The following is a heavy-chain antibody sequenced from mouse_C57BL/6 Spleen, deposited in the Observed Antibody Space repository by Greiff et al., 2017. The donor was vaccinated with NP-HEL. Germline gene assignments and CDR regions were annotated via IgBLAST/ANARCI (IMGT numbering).Heavy chain of an antibody. CDR2: IYPGDGDT. V-gene: IGHV1-82*01. Sequence: VKLQESGPELVKPGASVKISCKASGYAFSSSWMNWVKQRPGKGLEWIGRIYPGDGDTNYNGKFKGKATLTADKSSSTAYMQLSSLTSEDSAVYCCARAASQFFFDYWGQGTTLTVSS. D-gene: IGHD6-1*01. CDR3: ARAASQFFFDY. CDR1: GYAFSSSW. J-gene: IGHJ2*01.